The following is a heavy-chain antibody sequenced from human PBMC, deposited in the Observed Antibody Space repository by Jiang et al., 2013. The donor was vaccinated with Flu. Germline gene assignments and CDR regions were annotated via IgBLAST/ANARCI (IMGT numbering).Heavy chain of an antibody. CDR1: GYIFTSNY. Sequence: CGAEVKKPGASVKISCKASGYIFTSNYMHWVRQAPGQGLEWMGMIIPSGGSTSYAQKFQGRVTVTWDTSTSTVYMELRSLRYEDTAVYYCARGEGLNWFDPWGQGTLVTVSS. CDR3: ARGEGLNWFDP. D-gene: IGHD2-21*01. V-gene: IGHV1-46*01. CDR2: IIPSGGST. J-gene: IGHJ5*02.